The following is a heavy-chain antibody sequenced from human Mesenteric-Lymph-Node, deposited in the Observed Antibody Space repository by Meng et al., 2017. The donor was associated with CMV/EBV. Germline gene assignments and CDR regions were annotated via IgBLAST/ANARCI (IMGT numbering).Heavy chain of an antibody. CDR1: GYSFTSYW. Sequence: GESLKISCKGSGYSFTSYWIGWVRQMPGKGLEWMGIIYPGDSDTRYSPSFQGQVTISVDKSIATAYLQWSSLKASDSAIYYCARYRDSSSYFDHWGQATLVTVSS. V-gene: IGHV5-51*01. D-gene: IGHD1-26*01. CDR3: ARYRDSSSYFDH. CDR2: IYPGDSDT. J-gene: IGHJ4*02.